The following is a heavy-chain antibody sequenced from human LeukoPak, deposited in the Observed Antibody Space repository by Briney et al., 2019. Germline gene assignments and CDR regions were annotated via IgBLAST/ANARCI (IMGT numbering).Heavy chain of an antibody. CDR2: IRGSGTGGST. Sequence: GGSLRLSCAASGFPFSSYAMSWVRQAPGKGLEWVSGIRGSGTGGSTYYADSVKGRFTISRDNSKNTLYLQMNSLRAEDTALYYCAKDYYDSSGYLSYGMDVWGQGTTVTVSS. D-gene: IGHD3-22*01. CDR1: GFPFSSYA. V-gene: IGHV3-23*01. J-gene: IGHJ6*02. CDR3: AKDYYDSSGYLSYGMDV.